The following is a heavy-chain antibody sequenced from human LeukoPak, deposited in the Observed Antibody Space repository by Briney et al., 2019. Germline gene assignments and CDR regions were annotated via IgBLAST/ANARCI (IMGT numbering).Heavy chain of an antibody. CDR3: AKGNTIFGEAINYYYYYGMDV. D-gene: IGHD3-3*01. V-gene: IGHV3-7*05. CDR1: GFTFSSYW. J-gene: IGHJ6*02. CDR2: IKQDGSEK. Sequence: GGSLRLSCAASGFTFSSYWMSWVRQAPGKGLEWVANIKQDGSEKYYVDSVKGRFTISRDNAKNSLYLQMNSLRAEDTAVYYCAKGNTIFGEAINYYYYYGMDVWGQGTTVTVSS.